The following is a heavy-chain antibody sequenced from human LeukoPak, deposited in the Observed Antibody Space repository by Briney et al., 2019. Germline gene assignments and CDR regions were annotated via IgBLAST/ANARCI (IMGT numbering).Heavy chain of an antibody. Sequence: ASVKVSCKASGYTFTSYYMHWVRQAPGQGLEWMGIINPSGGSTSYAQKFQGRVSMTRDTSTSTVYMELSSLRSEDTAVYYCAIIAAAGPFDYWGQGTLVTVSS. CDR2: INPSGGST. CDR1: GYTFTSYY. J-gene: IGHJ4*02. CDR3: AIIAAAGPFDY. D-gene: IGHD6-13*01. V-gene: IGHV1-46*01.